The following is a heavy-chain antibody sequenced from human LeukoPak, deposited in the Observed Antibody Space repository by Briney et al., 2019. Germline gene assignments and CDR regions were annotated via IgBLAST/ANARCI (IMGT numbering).Heavy chain of an antibody. J-gene: IGHJ4*02. V-gene: IGHV4-34*01. CDR2: INHSGST. CDR1: GGSFSGYY. CDR3: ARGRYFGMFDY. D-gene: IGHD3-9*01. Sequence: SETLSLTCAVYGGSFSGYYWSWIRQPPGKGLEWIGEINHSGSTNYNPSLKSRVTISVDTSKNQFSLKLSSVTAADTAVYYCARGRYFGMFDYWGQGTLVTVSS.